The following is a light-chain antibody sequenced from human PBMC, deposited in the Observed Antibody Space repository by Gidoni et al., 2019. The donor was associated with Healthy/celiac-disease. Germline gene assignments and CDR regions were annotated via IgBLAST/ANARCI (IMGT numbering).Light chain of an antibody. CDR3: QQRSNWPLT. Sequence: PGERATLPCRASQSVSSYLAWYQQKPGQAPRLLIYDASSRATGIPARFSGSGSGTDFTLTISSLEPEDFAVYYCQQRSNWPLTFGGGTKVEIK. CDR2: DAS. V-gene: IGKV3-11*01. J-gene: IGKJ4*01. CDR1: QSVSSY.